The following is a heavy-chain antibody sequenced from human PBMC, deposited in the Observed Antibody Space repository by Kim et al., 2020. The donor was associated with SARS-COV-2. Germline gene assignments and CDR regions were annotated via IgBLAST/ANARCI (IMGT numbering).Heavy chain of an antibody. CDR1: GFNLREHS. CDR3: GRHSAINIDY. V-gene: IGHV3-49*03. Sequence: GGSLRLSGIGYGFNLREHSVSWFRQAPGKGLEWIGFIISAPSGGTPDYAAFVSDRFIISRDDSISSAYLQMNSLKSEDTVLDFCGRHSAINIDYLGQGTLV. D-gene: IGHD2-2*01. J-gene: IGHJ4*02. CDR2: IISAPSGGTP.